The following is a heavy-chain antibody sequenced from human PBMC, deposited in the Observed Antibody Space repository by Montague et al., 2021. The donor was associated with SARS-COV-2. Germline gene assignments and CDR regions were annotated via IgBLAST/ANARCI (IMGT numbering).Heavy chain of an antibody. CDR2: IYYSGST. Sequence: SETLSLTCTVSGGSISSSSYYWGWMRQPPGKGLEWNGNIYYSGSTYYNPSLKSRVTISVDTSKNQFSLKLSSVTAADTAVYYCARKEMKYSSVWSTGGNWFDPWGQGTLVTVSS. CDR3: ARKEMKYSSVWSTGGNWFDP. D-gene: IGHD6-13*01. V-gene: IGHV4-39*01. CDR1: GGSISSSSYY. J-gene: IGHJ5*02.